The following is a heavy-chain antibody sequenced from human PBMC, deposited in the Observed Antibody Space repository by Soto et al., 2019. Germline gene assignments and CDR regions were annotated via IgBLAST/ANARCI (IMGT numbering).Heavy chain of an antibody. J-gene: IGHJ4*02. V-gene: IGHV4-39*01. D-gene: IGHD3-3*01. CDR3: ARQDGITIFGVADKYYFDY. CDR2: IYYSGST. CDR1: GGSISSSSYY. Sequence: SETLSLTCTVSGGSISSSSYYWGWIRQPPGKGLEWIGSIYYSGSTYYNPSLKGRVTISVDTSKNQFSLKLSSVTAADTAVYYCARQDGITIFGVADKYYFDYWGQGTLVTVSS.